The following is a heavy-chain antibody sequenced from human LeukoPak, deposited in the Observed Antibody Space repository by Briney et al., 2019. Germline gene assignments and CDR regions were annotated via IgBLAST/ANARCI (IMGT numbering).Heavy chain of an antibody. CDR1: GFTFSSYG. V-gene: IGHV3-23*01. CDR3: ARAIAVGYMDV. D-gene: IGHD6-19*01. Sequence: PGGSLRLSCAASGFTFSSYGMSWVRQAPGKGLEWVSAISGSGGSTYYADSVKGRFTISRENSKNTLSLQMKSLRVDDTAVYYCARAIAVGYMDVWGKGTTVTISS. J-gene: IGHJ6*03. CDR2: ISGSGGST.